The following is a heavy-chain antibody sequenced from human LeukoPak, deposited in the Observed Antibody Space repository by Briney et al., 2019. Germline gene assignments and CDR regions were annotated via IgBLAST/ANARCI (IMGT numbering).Heavy chain of an antibody. D-gene: IGHD6-13*01. CDR3: AREVYSSSWSYYFDY. CDR2: ISSSSSYI. CDR1: GFTFSTYG. J-gene: IGHJ4*02. Sequence: GGSLRLSCAASGFTFSTYGMNWVRQAPGKGLEWVSSISSSSSYIYYADSVKGRFTISRDNAKNSLYLQMNSLRAEDTAVYYCAREVYSSSWSYYFDYWGQGTLVTVSS. V-gene: IGHV3-21*01.